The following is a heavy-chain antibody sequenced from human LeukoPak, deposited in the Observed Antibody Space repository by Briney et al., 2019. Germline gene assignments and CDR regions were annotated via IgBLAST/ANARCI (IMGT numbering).Heavy chain of an antibody. J-gene: IGHJ6*03. Sequence: ASVKVSCKASGYTFTGYYMHWVRQAPGPGLEWMGWINPNSGGTNYAQKFQGRVTMTRDTSISTAYMELSRLRSDDTAVYYCARDQTVVTLYYYMEVWGKGTTVTVSS. D-gene: IGHD4-23*01. CDR3: ARDQTVVTLYYYMEV. CDR2: INPNSGGT. CDR1: GYTFTGYY. V-gene: IGHV1-2*02.